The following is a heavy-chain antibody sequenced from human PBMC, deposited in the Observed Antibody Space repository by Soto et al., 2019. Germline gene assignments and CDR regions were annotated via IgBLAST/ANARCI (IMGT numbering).Heavy chain of an antibody. Sequence: QVQIVQSGAEVKKPGASVKVSCKTSGYTFTLYTIHWVRQAPRQRLEWMGWINTGNGNTKYSQRFQGRLTMSRDTSASTAYMELSSLTSEDTAVYYCAKLGGGYIFGPYLDFWGQGTLVTVSS. CDR1: GYTFTLYT. CDR3: AKLGGGYIFGPYLDF. V-gene: IGHV1-3*04. CDR2: INTGNGNT. J-gene: IGHJ4*02. D-gene: IGHD5-18*01.